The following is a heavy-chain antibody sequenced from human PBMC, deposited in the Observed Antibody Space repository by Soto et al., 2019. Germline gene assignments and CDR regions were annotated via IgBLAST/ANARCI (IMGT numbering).Heavy chain of an antibody. J-gene: IGHJ5*02. D-gene: IGHD3-16*01. CDR3: ARASTGELWVYANWFAP. Sequence: QGQLQESGPGLVKPSQTLSLTCTVSGGSISSGDYYWSWIRQPPGKGLEWIGFIYYSGGTYYKPSLKSRVTISVDTSKNKFSLNLSSVTAADTAVYYCARASTGELWVYANWFAPWGPGTLVTVSS. CDR2: IYYSGGT. V-gene: IGHV4-30-4*01. CDR1: GGSISSGDYY.